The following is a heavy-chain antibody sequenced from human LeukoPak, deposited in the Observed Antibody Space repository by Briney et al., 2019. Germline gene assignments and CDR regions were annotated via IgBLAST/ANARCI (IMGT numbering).Heavy chain of an antibody. D-gene: IGHD6-6*01. J-gene: IGHJ4*02. V-gene: IGHV1-69*13. CDR1: GGTFSSYA. CDR2: IIPIFGTA. Sequence: SVKVSCKASGGTFSSYAISWVRQAPGQGLEWMGGIIPIFGTANYAQKFQGRVTITADESTSTAYMELSSLRSEDTAVYYCAREGEYSSSGYLGYNFDYWGQGTLVTVSS. CDR3: AREGEYSSSGYLGYNFDY.